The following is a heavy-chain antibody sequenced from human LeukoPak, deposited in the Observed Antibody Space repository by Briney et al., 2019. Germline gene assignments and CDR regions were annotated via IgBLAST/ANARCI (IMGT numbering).Heavy chain of an antibody. V-gene: IGHV1-2*02. CDR2: INPNSGVT. Sequence: ASVKVSCKASGYTFTAYYMHWVRQAPGQGLEWMGWINPNSGVTNYPQKFQGRVTMTRDTSISTAYMELSRLTSDDTAVYYCARDGHGGNSFDYWGQGALATVSS. J-gene: IGHJ4*02. CDR3: ARDGHGGNSFDY. CDR1: GYTFTAYY. D-gene: IGHD4-23*01.